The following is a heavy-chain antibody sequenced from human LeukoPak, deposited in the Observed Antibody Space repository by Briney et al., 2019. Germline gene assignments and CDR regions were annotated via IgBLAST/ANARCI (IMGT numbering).Heavy chain of an antibody. Sequence: ASVKVSCKASGYTFTAYAIGWVRQAPGQGLEWMGWVSAYNGVTNYAQKFQGRVTMTTDTPTNTGYMEMRSLTSDDTAVYYCARVDLAWDSSGYSQAANDYWGQGTLVIVSS. CDR3: ARVDLAWDSSGYSQAANDY. CDR1: GYTFTAYA. J-gene: IGHJ4*02. V-gene: IGHV1-18*01. D-gene: IGHD3-22*01. CDR2: VSAYNGVT.